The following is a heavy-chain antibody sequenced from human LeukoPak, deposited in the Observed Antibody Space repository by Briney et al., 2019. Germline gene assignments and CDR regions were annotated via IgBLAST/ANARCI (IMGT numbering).Heavy chain of an antibody. CDR1: GDSVSSNSGV. J-gene: IGHJ3*02. Sequence: SQTLSLTCAISGDSVSSNSGVWTWIRQSPSRGLEWLGRTYYRSKWINDYAVSVRIRITINPDTSKNQFSLQLNSATPEDTAVYYCATERNYAFDIWGQGTMVTVSS. CDR2: TYYRSKWIN. V-gene: IGHV6-1*01. CDR3: ATERNYAFDI.